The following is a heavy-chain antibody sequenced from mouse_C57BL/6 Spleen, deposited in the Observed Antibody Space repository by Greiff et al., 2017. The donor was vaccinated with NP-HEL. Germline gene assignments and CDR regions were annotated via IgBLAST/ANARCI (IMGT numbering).Heavy chain of an antibody. V-gene: IGHV1-69*01. CDR1: GYTFTSYL. CDR3: ARGTTVVCDY. J-gene: IGHJ2*01. CDR2: IDPSDSYT. Sequence: QVQLQQPGAELVMPGASVKLSCKASGYTFTSYLMHWVKQRPGQGLEWIGEIDPSDSYTNYNQKFKGKSTLTVDKSSSTAYMQLSSLTSEDSAVYYCARGTTVVCDYWGQGTTLTVSS. D-gene: IGHD1-1*01.